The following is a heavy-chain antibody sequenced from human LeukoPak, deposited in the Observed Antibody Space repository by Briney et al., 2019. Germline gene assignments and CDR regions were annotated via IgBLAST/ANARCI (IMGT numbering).Heavy chain of an antibody. D-gene: IGHD2-21*02. CDR1: GYTFTGYY. Sequence: SVKVSCKASGYTFTGYYMHWVRQAPGQGLEWMGGIIPIFGTANYAQKFQGRVTITADKSTSTAYMELSSLRSEDTAAYYCARACLVTAIPIFDYWGQGTLVTVSS. V-gene: IGHV1-69*06. J-gene: IGHJ4*02. CDR2: IIPIFGTA. CDR3: ARACLVTAIPIFDY.